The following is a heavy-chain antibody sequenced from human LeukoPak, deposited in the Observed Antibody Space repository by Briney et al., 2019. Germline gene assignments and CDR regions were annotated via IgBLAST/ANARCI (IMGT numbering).Heavy chain of an antibody. V-gene: IGHV1-69*06. D-gene: IGHD3-22*01. CDR3: ARLTYYYDSSGLHAFDI. Sequence: GASVKVSCKASGGTFSSYAISWVRQAPGQGLEWMGGIIPIFGTANYAQKFQGRVTITADKSTSTAYMELSSLRSEDTAVYYCARLTYYYDSSGLHAFDIWGQGTMVTASS. J-gene: IGHJ3*02. CDR1: GGTFSSYA. CDR2: IIPIFGTA.